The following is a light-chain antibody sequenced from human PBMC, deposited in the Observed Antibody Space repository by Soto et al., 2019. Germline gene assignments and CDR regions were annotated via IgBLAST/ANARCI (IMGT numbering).Light chain of an antibody. CDR2: KAS. CDR3: QQYNSLWT. CDR1: QSISSW. Sequence: DIQMTQSPSTLSASVGDRVTITCRASQSISSWLAWYQQKPGKAPKLLIYKASSLESGVPSRFSGSGSGTEFTLTISSLQPDDFATYYCQQYNSLWTFGQGTKVGI. J-gene: IGKJ1*01. V-gene: IGKV1-5*03.